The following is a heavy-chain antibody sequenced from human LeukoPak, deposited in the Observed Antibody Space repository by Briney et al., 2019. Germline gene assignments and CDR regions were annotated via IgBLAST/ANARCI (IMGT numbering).Heavy chain of an antibody. V-gene: IGHV3-64*04. J-gene: IGHJ4*02. Sequence: PGGSLRLSCSASGFTFSDYALHWVRQAPGKGLEYLSSINYKASSTYYADSVKGRFTISRDNSKNTLYLQMSSLRVEDTAVYYCARNQDYGGFDFWGQGTLVTVSS. CDR1: GFTFSDYA. CDR2: INYKASST. CDR3: ARNQDYGGFDF. D-gene: IGHD4-23*01.